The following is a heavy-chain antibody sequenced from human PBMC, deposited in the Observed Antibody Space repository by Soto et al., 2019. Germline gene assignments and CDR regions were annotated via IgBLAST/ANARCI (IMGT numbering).Heavy chain of an antibody. D-gene: IGHD3-10*01. Sequence: GESLKISCKGSGYSFTSYWIGWVRQMPGKGLEWMGIIYPGDSDTRYSPSFQGQVTISADKSISTAYLQWSSLKASDTAMYYCARLNVMVLVFTEPRHHYYMVVWGKGTTVTLFS. CDR3: ARLNVMVLVFTEPRHHYYMVV. J-gene: IGHJ6*03. CDR1: GYSFTSYW. V-gene: IGHV5-51*01. CDR2: IYPGDSDT.